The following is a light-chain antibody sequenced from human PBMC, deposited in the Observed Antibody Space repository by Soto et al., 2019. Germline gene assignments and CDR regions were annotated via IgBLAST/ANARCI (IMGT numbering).Light chain of an antibody. J-gene: IGLJ1*01. CDR3: NSYTSSSTLV. CDR1: NSDVGGYNY. CDR2: EVS. Sequence: QSALTQPASVSGSPGQSITISCTVTNSDVGGYNYVSWYQQHPGKAPKLVIYEVSNRPSGVSNRFSASKSGNTASLTISGLQAEDEADYYCNSYTSSSTLVFGSGTKVTVL. V-gene: IGLV2-14*01.